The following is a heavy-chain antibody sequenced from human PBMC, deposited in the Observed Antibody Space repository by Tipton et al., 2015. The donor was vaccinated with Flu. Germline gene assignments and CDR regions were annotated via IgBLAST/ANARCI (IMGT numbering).Heavy chain of an antibody. J-gene: IGHJ5*02. Sequence: TLSLTCAVYGGSFSGYYWSWIRQPPGKGLEWIGEINHSGSTNYNPSLKSRVTISVDTSKNQFSLKLSSVTAADTAVYYCARDYGDYVGWFDPWGQGTLVTVSS. CDR3: ARDYGDYVGWFDP. V-gene: IGHV4-34*01. D-gene: IGHD4-17*01. CDR2: INHSGST. CDR1: GGSFSGYY.